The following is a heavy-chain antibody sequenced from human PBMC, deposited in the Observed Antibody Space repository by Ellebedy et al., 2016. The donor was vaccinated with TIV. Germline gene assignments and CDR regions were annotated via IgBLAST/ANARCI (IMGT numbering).Heavy chain of an antibody. V-gene: IGHV3-23*01. Sequence: PGGSLRPSCAASGFTFSNYAMTWVRQAPGKGLEWVSSISGSGASTYYADSVKGRFTISRDNSKNTLYLQGYSLRAEDTAIYFCAKHPAVGSYYYMDVWGKGTTVTVSS. CDR3: AKHPAVGSYYYMDV. J-gene: IGHJ6*03. CDR1: GFTFSNYA. D-gene: IGHD3-10*01. CDR2: ISGSGAST.